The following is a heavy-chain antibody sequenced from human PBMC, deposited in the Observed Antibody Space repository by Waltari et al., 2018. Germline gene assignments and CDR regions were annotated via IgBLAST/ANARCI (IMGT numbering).Heavy chain of an antibody. J-gene: IGHJ3*02. CDR1: GGTFSSYA. CDR3: ARAPNWGAQGSFDI. V-gene: IGHV1-69*01. Sequence: QVQLVQSGAEVKKPGSSVKVSCKASGGTFSSYAISWVRQAPGQGLEWMGGISPIFGPANSALRFQAGITVTAVDTTSTAVIALSSLRSEDTAVYYCARAPNWGAQGSFDIWGQGTMVTVSS. D-gene: IGHD7-27*01. CDR2: ISPIFGPA.